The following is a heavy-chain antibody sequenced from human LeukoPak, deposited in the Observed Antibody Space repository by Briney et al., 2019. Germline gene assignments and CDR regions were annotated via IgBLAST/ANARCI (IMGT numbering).Heavy chain of an antibody. J-gene: IGHJ2*01. CDR3: ARADYGDYGWYFDL. Sequence: PSETLSLTCAVSGGSISSSNWWSGVRQPPGKGLEWIGEIYHSGSTNYNPSLKSRVTISVDKSKNQFSLKLSSVTAADTAVYYCARADYGDYGWYFDLWGRGTLVTVSS. CDR2: IYHSGST. D-gene: IGHD4-17*01. V-gene: IGHV4-4*02. CDR1: GGSISSSNW.